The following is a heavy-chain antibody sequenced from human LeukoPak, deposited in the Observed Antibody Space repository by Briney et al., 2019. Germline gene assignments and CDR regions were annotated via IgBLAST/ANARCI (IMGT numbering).Heavy chain of an antibody. CDR1: GGSVSSGSFY. D-gene: IGHD6-19*01. CDR3: ARSWSSGWFFDY. J-gene: IGHJ4*02. Sequence: SETLSLTCTVSGGSVSSGSFYWSWIRQPPGKGLEWIGYIYYSGSTNYNPSLKSRVTISVDTSKNQFPLKLSSVTAADAAVYFCARSWSSGWFFDYWGQGTLVTVSS. V-gene: IGHV4-61*01. CDR2: IYYSGST.